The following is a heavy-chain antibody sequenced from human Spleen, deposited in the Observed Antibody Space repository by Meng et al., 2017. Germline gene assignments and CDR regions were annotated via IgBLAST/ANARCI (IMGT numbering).Heavy chain of an antibody. D-gene: IGHD7-27*01. J-gene: IGHJ4*02. CDR2: AST. V-gene: IGHV4-61*01. Sequence: QVQLQESGPRLVRASETLSLTCTVSGGSVSSGSYYWSWIRQRPGKGLEWIGFASTNYNPSLKSRLTISLDTSKNQFSLKLTSVTAADTAVYYCARDYWGSLDYWGQGILVTVSS. CDR3: ARDYWGSLDY. CDR1: GGSVSSGSYY.